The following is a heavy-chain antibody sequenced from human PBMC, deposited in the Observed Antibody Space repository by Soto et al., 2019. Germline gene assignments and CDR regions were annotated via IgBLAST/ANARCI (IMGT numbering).Heavy chain of an antibody. CDR2: ISYDGTYK. CDR1: GFTFSNFA. V-gene: IGHV3-30-3*01. J-gene: IGHJ4*02. CDR3: ARGFAGLDYYFDF. Sequence: GGSLRLSCAASGFTFSNFAIHWVRQAPGKGLEWVAVISYDGTYKYYADSVKGRFTISRDNSKNTLYLQMNSLRAEDTAVYYCARGFAGLDYYFDFWGQGILDTVSS. D-gene: IGHD3-10*01.